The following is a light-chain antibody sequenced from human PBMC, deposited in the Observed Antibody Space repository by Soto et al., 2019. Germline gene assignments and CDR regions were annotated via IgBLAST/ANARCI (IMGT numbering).Light chain of an antibody. J-gene: IGKJ4*01. CDR1: QDISSY. CDR3: QQLKSYPLS. CDR2: AAS. V-gene: IGKV1-9*01. Sequence: DIQLTQSPSFLSASVGDRVTITCRTSQDISSYLAWYQQKPGKAPQLLISAASTLQSGVPSRFSGSGSGKEFTLTFSSLQPEDFATYYCQQLKSYPLSFGGGTKVAI.